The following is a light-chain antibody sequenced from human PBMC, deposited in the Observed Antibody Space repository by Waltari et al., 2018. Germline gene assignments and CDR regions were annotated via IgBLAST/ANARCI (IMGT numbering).Light chain of an antibody. Sequence: QSALTQPASVSGSPGQSITISCTGTSSDIGAYHYVSWYQQFPGKAPKLIIYDVSKRPSGVSNGFSGSKTGDSASLPISGLQVDDEAHDHCASYASGSTHVAFGGGTQVTVL. V-gene: IGLV2-14*01. CDR2: DVS. CDR3: ASYASGSTHVA. J-gene: IGLJ2*01. CDR1: SSDIGAYHY.